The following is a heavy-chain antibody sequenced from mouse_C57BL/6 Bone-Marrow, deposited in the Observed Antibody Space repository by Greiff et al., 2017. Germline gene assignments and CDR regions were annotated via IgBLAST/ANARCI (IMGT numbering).Heavy chain of an antibody. CDR1: GFTFSSYG. J-gene: IGHJ3*01. D-gene: IGHD2-2*01. CDR2: ISSGGSYT. V-gene: IGHV5-6*02. Sequence: EVKLMEPGGDLVKPGGSLKLSCAASGFTFSSYGMSWVRQTPDKRLEWVATISSGGSYTYYPDSVKGRFTISRDNAKNTLYLQMSSLKSEDTAMYYCARRGLRAWFAYWGQGTLVTVSA. CDR3: ARRGLRAWFAY.